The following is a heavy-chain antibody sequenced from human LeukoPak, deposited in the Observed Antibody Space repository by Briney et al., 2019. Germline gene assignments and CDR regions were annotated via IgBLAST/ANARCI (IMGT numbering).Heavy chain of an antibody. D-gene: IGHD1-26*01. CDR3: AKDGGSYQGVFAFNI. V-gene: IGHV3-23*01. CDR1: GFTFSSYA. Sequence: GGSLRLSCAASGFTFSSYAMSWVRQAPGKGPEWASAISGSGGSTYYADSVKGRFTISRDNSKNTLYLQMNSLRAEDTAVYYCAKDGGSYQGVFAFNIWGQGTMVTVSS. CDR2: ISGSGGST. J-gene: IGHJ3*02.